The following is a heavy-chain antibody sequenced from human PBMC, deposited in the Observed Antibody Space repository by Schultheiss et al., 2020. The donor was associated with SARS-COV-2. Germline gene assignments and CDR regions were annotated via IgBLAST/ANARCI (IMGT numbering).Heavy chain of an antibody. V-gene: IGHV4-34*01. CDR1: GGSFSGYY. CDR3: ARGPIGYCSGGSCYSARFDY. D-gene: IGHD2-15*01. CDR2: INHSGST. J-gene: IGHJ4*02. Sequence: GSLRLSCAVYGGSFSGYYWSWIRQPPGKGLEWIGEINHSGSTNYNPSLKSRVTISVDTSKNQFSLKLSSVTAADTAVYYCARGPIGYCSGGSCYSARFDYWGQGTLVTVSS.